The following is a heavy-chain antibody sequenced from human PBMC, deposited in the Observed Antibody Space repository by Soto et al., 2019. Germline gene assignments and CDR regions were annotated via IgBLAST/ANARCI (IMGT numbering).Heavy chain of an antibody. J-gene: IGHJ6*02. D-gene: IGHD3-16*01. Sequence: TSETLSLTCAVYGGSFSGYYWSWIRQPPGKGLEWIGEINHSGSTNYNPSLKSRVTISVDTSKNQFSLKLSSVTAADTAVYYCARGMGRTAGFMIYYYYGMDVWGQGTTVTVSS. CDR1: GGSFSGYY. V-gene: IGHV4-34*01. CDR3: ARGMGRTAGFMIYYYYGMDV. CDR2: INHSGST.